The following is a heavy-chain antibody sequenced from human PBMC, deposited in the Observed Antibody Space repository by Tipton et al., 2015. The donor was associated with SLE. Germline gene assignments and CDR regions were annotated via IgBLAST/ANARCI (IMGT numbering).Heavy chain of an antibody. J-gene: IGHJ4*02. CDR1: GDTIDGNTYF. CDR3: ARLTPWGYDY. Sequence: TLSLTCTVSGDTIDGNTYFWDWIRQPPGKGLMLIGSISYSGATSYNPSLKSRVTISVDTSKNQFSLSLISVTAADTGVYYCARLTPWGYDYWGPGMLVTVPS. CDR2: ISYSGAT. D-gene: IGHD7-27*01. V-gene: IGHV4-39*07.